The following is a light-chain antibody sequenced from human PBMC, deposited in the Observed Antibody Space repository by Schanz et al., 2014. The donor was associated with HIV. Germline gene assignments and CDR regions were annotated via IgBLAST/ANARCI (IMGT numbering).Light chain of an antibody. CDR1: SSDVGVFNY. CDR3: QSYDNSLSGVGGGV. J-gene: IGLJ2*01. CDR2: DVS. V-gene: IGLV2-14*03. Sequence: QSALTQPASVSGSPGQSITISCTGTSSDVGVFNYVSWYQQHPGKAPKLMIFDVSNRPSGVPDRFSGSKSGNTASLTISGLQAEDEADYYCQSYDNSLSGVGGGVFGGGTKLTVL.